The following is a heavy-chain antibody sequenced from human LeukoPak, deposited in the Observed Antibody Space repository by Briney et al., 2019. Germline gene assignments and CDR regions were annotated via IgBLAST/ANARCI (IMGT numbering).Heavy chain of an antibody. Sequence: SETLSLTCTVSGGSISSYYWSWLRQPPGKGLEWIGYIFYTGSTNYNPSLKSRVTISVDTSKNQFSLKLSSVTAADTAVYYCARTSMVRGFDPWGQGTLVTVSS. V-gene: IGHV4-59*12. CDR3: ARTSMVRGFDP. J-gene: IGHJ5*02. CDR2: IFYTGST. CDR1: GGSISSYY. D-gene: IGHD3-10*01.